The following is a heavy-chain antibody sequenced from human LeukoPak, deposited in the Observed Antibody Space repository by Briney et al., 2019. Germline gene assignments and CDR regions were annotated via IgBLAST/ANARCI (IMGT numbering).Heavy chain of an antibody. V-gene: IGHV4-31*03. D-gene: IGHD3-22*01. CDR2: IYYSGST. CDR3: AREDYYDSSGGGFDY. Sequence: SQTLSLTCTVSGGSISSGGYYWSWIRQHPGKGLEWIGYIYYSGSTYYNPSLKSRVTISVDTSKNQFSLKLSSVTAADTAVYYCAREDYYDSSGGGFDYWGQGTLVTVSS. CDR1: GGSISSGGYY. J-gene: IGHJ4*02.